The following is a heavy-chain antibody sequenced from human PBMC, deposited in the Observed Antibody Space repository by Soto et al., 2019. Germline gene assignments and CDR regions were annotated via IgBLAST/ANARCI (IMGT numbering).Heavy chain of an antibody. Sequence: ASVKVSFKASGYTFTSYGISWVRQAPGQGLEWMGWISAYNGNTNYAQKLQGRVTMTTDTSTSTAYMELRSLRSDDTAVYYCAREYYYYDSSGYYLGYWGQGTLVTVSS. D-gene: IGHD3-22*01. V-gene: IGHV1-18*01. J-gene: IGHJ4*02. CDR2: ISAYNGNT. CDR1: GYTFTSYG. CDR3: AREYYYYDSSGYYLGY.